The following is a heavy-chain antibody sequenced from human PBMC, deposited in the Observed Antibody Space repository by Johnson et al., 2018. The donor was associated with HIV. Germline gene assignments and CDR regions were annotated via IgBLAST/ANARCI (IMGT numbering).Heavy chain of an antibody. Sequence: VQLVESGGGVVRPGGSLRLSCAASGFTFDDYGMSWVRQAPGKGLEWVSGINWNGGSTGYADSVKGRFTISRDNAKNSLYLQMNSLRAEDTALYYCARASDHVLQFLEPRGALDIWGQGTMVTVSS. V-gene: IGHV3-20*04. J-gene: IGHJ3*02. CDR2: INWNGGST. D-gene: IGHD3-3*01. CDR1: GFTFDDYG. CDR3: ARASDHVLQFLEPRGALDI.